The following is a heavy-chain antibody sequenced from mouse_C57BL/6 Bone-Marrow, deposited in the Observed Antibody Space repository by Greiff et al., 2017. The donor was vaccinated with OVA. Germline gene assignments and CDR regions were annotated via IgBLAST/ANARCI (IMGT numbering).Heavy chain of an antibody. D-gene: IGHD1-1*01. CDR1: GFNIKNTY. J-gene: IGHJ4*01. Sequence: EVQLQQSVAELVRPGASVKLPCTASGFNIKNTYMHWVKQRPEQGLEWIGRIDPANDNTKYAPKFQGNATMTADTSSNTAYLQLSSLSSEDTAVYCCARGNFGSSFYAMDYWGQGTSVTVSS. V-gene: IGHV14-3*01. CDR3: ARGNFGSSFYAMDY. CDR2: IDPANDNT.